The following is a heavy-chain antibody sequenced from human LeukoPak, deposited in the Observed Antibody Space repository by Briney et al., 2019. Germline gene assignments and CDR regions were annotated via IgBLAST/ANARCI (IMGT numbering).Heavy chain of an antibody. J-gene: IGHJ4*02. CDR3: ARVAAAVPDY. V-gene: IGHV3-7*04. CDR1: GFTFTTYW. CDR2: IKQDGSDK. Sequence: GGSLRLSCAASGFTFTTYWMSWVRQAPGKGLEWVANIKQDGSDKYYMDSVKGRFTISRDNANNALYLQMNSLRDEDTAVYYCARVAAAVPDYWGQGTLVTVSS. D-gene: IGHD6-13*01.